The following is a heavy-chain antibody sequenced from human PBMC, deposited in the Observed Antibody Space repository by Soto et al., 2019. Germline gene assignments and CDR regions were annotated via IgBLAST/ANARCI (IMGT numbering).Heavy chain of an antibody. V-gene: IGHV3-23*01. D-gene: IGHD3-10*01. Sequence: EVQLLESGGGLVQPGGSLRLSCAASGFTFNNYAMTWVRQAPGKGLEWVAAISGGGDTTSYADSVKGRFTVSRDGSKNTLYLKMSSLRAEDTALYCCAKGRGGSGSLTPRVEFWGQGTLVTVSS. CDR2: ISGGGDTT. CDR1: GFTFNNYA. CDR3: AKGRGGSGSLTPRVEF. J-gene: IGHJ4*02.